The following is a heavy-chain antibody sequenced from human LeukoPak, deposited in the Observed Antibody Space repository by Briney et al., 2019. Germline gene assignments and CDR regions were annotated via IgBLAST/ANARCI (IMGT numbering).Heavy chain of an antibody. CDR2: IYYTGHT. V-gene: IGHV4-59*01. J-gene: IGHJ4*02. CDR1: GGSISSYY. Sequence: SETLSLTCTVSGGSISSYYWSWIRQPPGKGLEWIGYIYYTGHTNYNPSLKSRVTISLDTSKKQFSLKLSSVTAADTALYYCARASNGSGSDYWGQGTLVTVSS. D-gene: IGHD3-10*01. CDR3: ARASNGSGSDY.